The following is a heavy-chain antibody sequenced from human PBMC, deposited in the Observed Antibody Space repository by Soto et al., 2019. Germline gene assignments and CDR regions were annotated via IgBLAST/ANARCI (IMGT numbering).Heavy chain of an antibody. CDR2: IDPSDSYI. Sequence: GESLKISCKTSGYTFSGHWISWVRQVPGKGLQWMGNIDPSDSYINYNPAFRGHVTFSDDKSSSTAYLHWRSLGPSDTAIYYCARHGAAIWLGYWGQGTLVTVSS. J-gene: IGHJ4*02. CDR1: GYTFSGHW. V-gene: IGHV5-10-1*01. D-gene: IGHD6-19*01. CDR3: ARHGAAIWLGY.